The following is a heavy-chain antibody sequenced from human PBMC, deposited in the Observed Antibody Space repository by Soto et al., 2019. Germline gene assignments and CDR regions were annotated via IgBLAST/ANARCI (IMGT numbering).Heavy chain of an antibody. Sequence: SGKVSCKASGRTFSSYAISCVRQAPGQVLEWMGGIIPIFGTANYAQKFQGRVTITADKSTSTAYMELSSLRSEDAAVYYCARGRWGSGYYVFDYWGQGTLVTVSS. CDR2: IIPIFGTA. CDR3: ARGRWGSGYYVFDY. V-gene: IGHV1-69*06. CDR1: GRTFSSYA. D-gene: IGHD3-3*01. J-gene: IGHJ4*02.